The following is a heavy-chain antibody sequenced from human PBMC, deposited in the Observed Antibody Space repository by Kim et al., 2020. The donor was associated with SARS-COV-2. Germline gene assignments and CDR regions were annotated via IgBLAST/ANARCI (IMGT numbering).Heavy chain of an antibody. D-gene: IGHD6-13*01. V-gene: IGHV4-59*01. CDR1: GGSISSYY. Sequence: SETLSLTCTVSGGSISSYYWSWIRQPPGKGLEWIGYIYYSGSTNYNPSLKSRVTISVDTSKNQFSLKLSSVTAADTAVYYCARAPSEAAADPYYYYYYMDVWGKGTTVTVSS. CDR3: ARAPSEAAADPYYYYYYMDV. CDR2: IYYSGST. J-gene: IGHJ6*03.